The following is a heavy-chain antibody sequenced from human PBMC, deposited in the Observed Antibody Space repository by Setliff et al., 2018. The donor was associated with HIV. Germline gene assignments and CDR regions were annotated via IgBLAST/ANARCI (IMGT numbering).Heavy chain of an antibody. Sequence: SETLSLTCAVYGGSFSDYYWSWIRQPPGKGLEWIGEINRGGSTNYNPSLKSRVTISLDTSKRQFSLKLSSVTAADTAVYYCAAASSWDPLLDYWGQGTLVTVSS. V-gene: IGHV4-34*01. CDR3: AAASSWDPLLDY. CDR2: INRGGST. D-gene: IGHD6-13*01. J-gene: IGHJ4*02. CDR1: GGSFSDYY.